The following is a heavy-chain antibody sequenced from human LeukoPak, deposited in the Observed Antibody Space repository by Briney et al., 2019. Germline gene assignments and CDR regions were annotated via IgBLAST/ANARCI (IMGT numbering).Heavy chain of an antibody. Sequence: ASVKVSCKASEYTFTMHWVRQAPGQGLEWMGWINPNSGGTNYAQKFQGRVTMTRDTSISTAYMELGRLRSDDTAVYYCATTRGLQLYDAFDIWGQGTMVTVSS. V-gene: IGHV1-2*02. CDR2: INPNSGGT. J-gene: IGHJ3*02. CDR3: ATTRGLQLYDAFDI. CDR1: EYTFT. D-gene: IGHD6-13*01.